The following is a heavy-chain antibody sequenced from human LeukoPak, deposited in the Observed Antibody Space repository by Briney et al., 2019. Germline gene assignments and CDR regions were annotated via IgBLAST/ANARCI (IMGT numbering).Heavy chain of an antibody. CDR2: IIPIFGTA. J-gene: IGHJ6*02. D-gene: IGHD2-2*01. CDR1: GGTFSSYA. CDR3: ARSTLRFGIVVVPAAMDV. Sequence: SVKVSCKASGGTFSSYAISWVRQAPGQGLEWMGGIIPIFGTANYAQKFQGRVTITADESTSTAYMELSSLRSEDTAVYYCARSTLRFGIVVVPAAMDVWGQGTMVTVSS. V-gene: IGHV1-69*01.